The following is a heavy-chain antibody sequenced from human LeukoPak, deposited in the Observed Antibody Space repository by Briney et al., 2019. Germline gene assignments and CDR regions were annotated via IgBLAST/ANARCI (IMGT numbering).Heavy chain of an antibody. CDR1: GYTFTSYY. CDR2: INPSGGST. D-gene: IGHD3-22*01. CDR3: ARAPRSVIRSSGYWPH. V-gene: IGHV1-46*01. J-gene: IGHJ4*02. Sequence: ASVKVSCKASGYTFTSYYMHWVRQAPGQGLEWMGIINPSGGSTSYAQKFQGRVTMTRDTSTSTVYMELSSLRSEDTAVYYCARAPRSVIRSSGYWPHWGQGTLVTVSS.